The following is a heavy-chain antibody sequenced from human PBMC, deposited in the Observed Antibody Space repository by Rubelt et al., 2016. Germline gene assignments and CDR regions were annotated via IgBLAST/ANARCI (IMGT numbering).Heavy chain of an antibody. CDR3: ARRKLGPMGY. CDR2: ISGSGGST. Sequence: GMGLEWVSAISGSGGSTYYADSVKGRFTISRDNSKNTLYLQMNSLRAEDTAVYYCARRKLGPMGYWGQGTLVTVSS. D-gene: IGHD2-8*01. J-gene: IGHJ4*02. V-gene: IGHV3-23*01.